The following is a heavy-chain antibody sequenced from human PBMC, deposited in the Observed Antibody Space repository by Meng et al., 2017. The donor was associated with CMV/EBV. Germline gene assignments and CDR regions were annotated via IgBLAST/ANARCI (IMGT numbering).Heavy chain of an antibody. D-gene: IGHD5-18*01. CDR3: GGGYSYGFSY. V-gene: IGHV2-5*02. CDR2: IYWDDDK. CDR1: GFSLGTSGVG. J-gene: IGHJ4*02. Sequence: QITLKASGPTLVISTQTLTLTCTFSGFSLGTSGVGVGWIRQPPGKALEWLALIYWDDDKRYSPSLKSRLTITKDTSKNQVVLTMTNMDPVDTATYYCGGGYSYGFSYWGQGTLVPVSS.